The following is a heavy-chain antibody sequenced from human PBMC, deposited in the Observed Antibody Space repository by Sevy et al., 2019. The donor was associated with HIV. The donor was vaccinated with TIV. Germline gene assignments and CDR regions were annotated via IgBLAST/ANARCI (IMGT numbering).Heavy chain of an antibody. D-gene: IGHD6-19*01. J-gene: IGHJ4*02. CDR1: GYTFTSFG. V-gene: IGHV1-18*04. CDR2: ISAYNGHT. CDR3: TRDLGSSPASFFDY. Sequence: ASVKVSCKASGYTFTSFGISCVRQAPGQGPEWMAWISAYNGHTNYAQKFQGRVTMTQDISTSTVYMELRSLRSDDTAIYYCTRDLGSSPASFFDYWGQGTLVTVSS.